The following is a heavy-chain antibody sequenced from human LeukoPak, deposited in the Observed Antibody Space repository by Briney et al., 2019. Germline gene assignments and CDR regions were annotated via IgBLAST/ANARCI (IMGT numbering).Heavy chain of an antibody. V-gene: IGHV3-30-3*01. CDR3: ASISGASWGDY. Sequence: GGSLRLSCAASGFTFSSYEMNWVRQAPGMGLEWVAVISYDGNNIYYVDSVKGRFTISRDNSKNTLYLQMNSLRAEDTAVYFCASISGASWGDYWGQGTLATVSS. J-gene: IGHJ4*02. CDR2: ISYDGNNI. CDR1: GFTFSSYE. D-gene: IGHD3-16*01.